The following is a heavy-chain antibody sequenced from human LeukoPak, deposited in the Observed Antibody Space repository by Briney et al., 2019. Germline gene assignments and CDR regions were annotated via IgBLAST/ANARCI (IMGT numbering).Heavy chain of an antibody. J-gene: IGHJ3*02. Sequence: GGSLRLSCAASGFTFSSYSTNWVRQAPGKGLEWVSSMSSSSKYIYYADSVKGRFTISRDNAKNSLFLQMNSLRAEDTAVYYCARGSISIAVAADAFDIWGQGTMVTVSS. V-gene: IGHV3-21*01. D-gene: IGHD6-19*01. CDR2: MSSSSKYI. CDR3: ARGSISIAVAADAFDI. CDR1: GFTFSSYS.